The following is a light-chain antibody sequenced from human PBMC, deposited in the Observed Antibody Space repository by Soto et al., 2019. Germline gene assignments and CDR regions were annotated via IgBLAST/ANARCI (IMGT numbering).Light chain of an antibody. CDR2: AAS. CDR1: QAISIY. CDR3: QKYNSAPPT. Sequence: DIQMTQSPSSLSTSVGDRVTITCRASQAISIYLAWYQQKPGKVPKLLIYAASTLQSGVPSRFSGSGSGTDFTLTISSLQPEDVVTYYCQKYNSAPPTFGQGTKVEIK. V-gene: IGKV1-27*01. J-gene: IGKJ1*01.